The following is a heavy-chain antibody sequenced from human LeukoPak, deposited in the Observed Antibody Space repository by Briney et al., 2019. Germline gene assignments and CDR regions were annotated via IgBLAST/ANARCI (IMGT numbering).Heavy chain of an antibody. Sequence: SETLSLTCTVSGGSISSGSYYWSWIRQPAGKGLEWIGRIYTSGSTNYNPSLKSRVTISADTSINTAYLQWRSLQASDTAMYFCASRVGVAGTFDALDLWGQGTMVTVSS. J-gene: IGHJ3*01. CDR1: GGSISSGSYY. CDR2: IYTSGST. CDR3: ASRVGVAGTFDALDL. V-gene: IGHV4-61*02. D-gene: IGHD2-21*02.